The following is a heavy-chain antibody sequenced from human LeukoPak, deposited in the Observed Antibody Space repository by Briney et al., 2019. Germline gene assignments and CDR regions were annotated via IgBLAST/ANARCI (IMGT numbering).Heavy chain of an antibody. CDR1: GFTFSNYG. CDR3: ATGRSIPQLAGVAMRDGFDT. Sequence: GGSLRLSGTASGFTFSNYGMDWVRQAQGKGLEWVSFTHTSVNSIYYGATERGCLTNSRDTAKNLVFLQMSGLRAEDPAVYYCATGRSIPQLAGVAMRDGFDTWGQGAMVAVSS. CDR2: THTSVNSI. J-gene: IGHJ3*02. D-gene: IGHD3-16*01. V-gene: IGHV3-21*06.